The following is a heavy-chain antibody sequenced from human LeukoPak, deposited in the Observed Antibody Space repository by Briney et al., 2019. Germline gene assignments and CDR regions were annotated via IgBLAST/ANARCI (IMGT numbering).Heavy chain of an antibody. CDR1: GFSFSSYA. D-gene: IGHD3-22*01. J-gene: IGHJ4*02. V-gene: IGHV3-30*04. CDR3: ARVGLPWYYDSSGYYLDY. Sequence: GGSLRLSCAASGFSFSSYAIHWVRQAPGKGLEWVALISYNGGKKDYADSVKGRFTISRDNSKNTLYLQMNSLRAEDTAVYYCARVGLPWYYDSSGYYLDYWGQGTLVTVSS. CDR2: ISYNGGKK.